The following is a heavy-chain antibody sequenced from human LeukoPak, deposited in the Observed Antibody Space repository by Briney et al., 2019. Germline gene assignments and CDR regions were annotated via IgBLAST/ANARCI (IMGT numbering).Heavy chain of an antibody. V-gene: IGHV3-7*03. Sequence: TGGSLRLSCAASGFTFSSYWMSWVRQAPGKGLEWVANIKQDGSEKYYVDSVKGRFTISRDNSKNTLYLQMNSLRAEDTAVYYCAKAILPDPVYYYYYMDVWGKGTTVTVSS. CDR1: GFTFSSYW. D-gene: IGHD4-17*01. CDR3: AKAILPDPVYYYYYMDV. J-gene: IGHJ6*03. CDR2: IKQDGSEK.